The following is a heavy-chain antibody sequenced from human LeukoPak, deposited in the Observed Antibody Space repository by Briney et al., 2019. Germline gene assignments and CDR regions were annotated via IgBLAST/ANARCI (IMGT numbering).Heavy chain of an antibody. Sequence: GGSLRLSCAASGFTFSDYYMSWIRQAPGKGLEWVSYISSSGSTIYYADSVKGRFTISRDNAKDSLYLQMNSLRAEDTAVYYCARDKYYYDSSGLWGYWGQGTLVTVSS. J-gene: IGHJ4*02. CDR1: GFTFSDYY. CDR3: ARDKYYYDSSGLWGY. CDR2: ISSSGSTI. V-gene: IGHV3-11*04. D-gene: IGHD3-22*01.